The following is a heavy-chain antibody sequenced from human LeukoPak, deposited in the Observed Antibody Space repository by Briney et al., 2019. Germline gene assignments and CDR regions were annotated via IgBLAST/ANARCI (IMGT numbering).Heavy chain of an antibody. J-gene: IGHJ4*02. CDR1: GGSVSSGSYY. CDR2: IYYSGST. D-gene: IGHD5-12*01. CDR3: ARDRRYGGYYDFDY. Sequence: SETLSLTCTVSGGSVSSGSYYWSWIRQPPGKGREWIGYIYYSGSTNYNPSLKSRVTISVDTSKNQFSLKLSSVTAADTAVYYCARDRRYGGYYDFDYWGQGTLVTVSS. V-gene: IGHV4-61*01.